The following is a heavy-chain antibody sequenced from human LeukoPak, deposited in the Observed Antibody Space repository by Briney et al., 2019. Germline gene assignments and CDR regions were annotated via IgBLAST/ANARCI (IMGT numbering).Heavy chain of an antibody. D-gene: IGHD5-18*01. Sequence: WASVKVSCKASGYTFTGYYMHWVRQAPGQGLEWMGWISAYNGNTNYAQKLQGRLTMTTDTSTSTAYMELRSLRSDDTAVYYCARDDGGRYSYGFYDYWGQGTLVTVSS. CDR3: ARDDGGRYSYGFYDY. V-gene: IGHV1-18*04. CDR2: ISAYNGNT. J-gene: IGHJ4*02. CDR1: GYTFTGYY.